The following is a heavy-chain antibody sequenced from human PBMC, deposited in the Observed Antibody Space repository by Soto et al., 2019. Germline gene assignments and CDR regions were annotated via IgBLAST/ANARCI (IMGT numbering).Heavy chain of an antibody. CDR1: GYTLTELS. J-gene: IGHJ3*02. CDR3: ATEKRRDGYKPDAFDI. D-gene: IGHD5-12*01. V-gene: IGHV1-24*01. CDR2: FDPEDGET. Sequence: ASVKVSCKVSGYTLTELSMHWVRQAPGKGLEWMGGFDPEDGETIYAQKFQGRVTMTEDTSTDTAYMELSSLRSEDTAVYYCATEKRRDGYKPDAFDIWGQGTMVTVSS.